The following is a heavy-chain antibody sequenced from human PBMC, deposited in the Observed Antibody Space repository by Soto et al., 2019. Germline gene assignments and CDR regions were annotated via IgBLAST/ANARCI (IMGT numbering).Heavy chain of an antibody. Sequence: QVQLQESGPGLVKPSQTLSLTCTVSGDSIGTGGYYWDWIRQHPGKGPEWIGYIHYSGNTYYNPSLKSRLTLSLDPSKNQFSLHLSPVTAADTAVYYCATNHDDISGRTPLLFDSWGQGTLVTVS. CDR2: IHYSGNT. CDR1: GDSIGTGGYY. CDR3: ATNHDDISGRTPLLFDS. V-gene: IGHV4-31*03. D-gene: IGHD3-22*01. J-gene: IGHJ4*02.